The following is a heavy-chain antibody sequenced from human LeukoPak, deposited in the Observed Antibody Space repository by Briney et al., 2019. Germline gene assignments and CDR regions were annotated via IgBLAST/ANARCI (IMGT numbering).Heavy chain of an antibody. J-gene: IGHJ3*02. Sequence: SQTLSLTCTVSGGSISSGSYYWSWIRQPAGKGLEWIGRIYTSGSTNYNPSLKSRVTIPVDTSKNQFSLKLSSMTAADTAVYYCARFPTDYYDSSGYHDAFDIWGQGTMVTVSS. CDR2: IYTSGST. CDR1: GGSISSGSYY. V-gene: IGHV4-61*02. D-gene: IGHD3-22*01. CDR3: ARFPTDYYDSSGYHDAFDI.